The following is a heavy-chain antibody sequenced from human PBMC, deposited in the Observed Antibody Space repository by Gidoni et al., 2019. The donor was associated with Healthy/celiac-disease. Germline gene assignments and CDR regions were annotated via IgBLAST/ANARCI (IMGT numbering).Heavy chain of an antibody. J-gene: IGHJ4*02. CDR2: ISGSGAST. CDR1: GFTFNTYA. Sequence: EVQVLESGGGLVQPGGSTRLAWVVSGFTFNTYARSWVRQAPGKGLELVSIISGSGASTYNADSVTGRFTISRDNSKNTLYLQMNSLRGEDTAVYYCAKDVGSSGWAPIFDYWGQGTLVTVSS. V-gene: IGHV3-23*01. D-gene: IGHD6-19*01. CDR3: AKDVGSSGWAPIFDY.